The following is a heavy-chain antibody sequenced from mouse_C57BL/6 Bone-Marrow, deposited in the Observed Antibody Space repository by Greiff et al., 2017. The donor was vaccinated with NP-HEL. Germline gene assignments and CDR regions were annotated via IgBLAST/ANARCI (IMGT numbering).Heavy chain of an antibody. D-gene: IGHD2-4*01. V-gene: IGHV1-26*01. CDR1: GYTFTDYY. CDR2: INPNNGGN. Sequence: EVQLQQSGPELVKPGASVKISCKASGYTFTDYYMNWVQQSHGKSLEWIGYINPNNGGNSYNQKFKGKATLTVDKSSSTAYMELRSLTSEDSAVYYCARATYYYCDRAMDFWGQGTSVTVSS. J-gene: IGHJ4*01. CDR3: ARATYYYCDRAMDF.